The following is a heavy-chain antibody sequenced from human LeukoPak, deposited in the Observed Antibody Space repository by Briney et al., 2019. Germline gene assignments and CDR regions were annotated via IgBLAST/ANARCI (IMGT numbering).Heavy chain of an antibody. CDR1: GFSFSSFA. Sequence: GGSLRLSCTASGFSFSSFAMTWVRQAPGKGLEWVSTIRSNGATAYNADSVKGRFTISRDNSKNTVYLQMNSLRVEDTAIYYCARGQEFDDGVFDSWGQGTLVTVSS. CDR3: ARGQEFDDGVFDS. V-gene: IGHV3-23*01. J-gene: IGHJ4*02. CDR2: IRSNGATA. D-gene: IGHD1-1*01.